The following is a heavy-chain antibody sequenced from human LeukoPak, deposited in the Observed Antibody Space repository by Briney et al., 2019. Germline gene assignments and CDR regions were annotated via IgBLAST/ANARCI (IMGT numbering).Heavy chain of an antibody. Sequence: SETLSLTCAVSGGSISSGGYSWSWIRQPPGKGLEWIGYIYHSGSTYYNPSLKSRVTISVDRSKNQFSLKLSSVTAADTAVYYCARALTGLIGFLDYWGQGTLVTVSS. CDR2: IYHSGST. CDR3: ARALTGLIGFLDY. D-gene: IGHD2/OR15-2a*01. CDR1: GGSISSGGYS. V-gene: IGHV4-30-2*01. J-gene: IGHJ4*02.